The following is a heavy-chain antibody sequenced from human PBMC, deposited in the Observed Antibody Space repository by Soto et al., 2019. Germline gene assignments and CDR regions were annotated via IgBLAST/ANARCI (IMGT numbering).Heavy chain of an antibody. D-gene: IGHD3-10*01. J-gene: IGHJ4*02. Sequence: SETLSLTCPVSGVAISSYYWSHIQQTPGKGLEWIGYIYYSGSTNYNPSLKSRVTISVDTSKNQFSLKLSSVTAADTAVYYCASEHRGMVRGVTACDYWGQGTLVTVS. CDR2: IYYSGST. CDR3: ASEHRGMVRGVTACDY. V-gene: IGHV4-59*01. CDR1: GVAISSYY.